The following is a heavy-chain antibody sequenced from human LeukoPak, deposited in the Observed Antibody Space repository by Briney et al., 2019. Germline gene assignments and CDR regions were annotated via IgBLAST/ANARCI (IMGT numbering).Heavy chain of an antibody. CDR3: ARAVGDTATGEEGDAFDI. D-gene: IGHD5-18*01. J-gene: IGHJ3*02. V-gene: IGHV4-39*07. Sequence: SETLSLTCTVSGGSISSSSYYWGWIRQPPGKGLEWIGSIYYSGSTYYNPSLKSRVTISVDTSKNQFSLKLSSVTAADTAVYYCARAVGDTATGEEGDAFDIWGQGTMVTVSS. CDR2: IYYSGST. CDR1: GGSISSSSYY.